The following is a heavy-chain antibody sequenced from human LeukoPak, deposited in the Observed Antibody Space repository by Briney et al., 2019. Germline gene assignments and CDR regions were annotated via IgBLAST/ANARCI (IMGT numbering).Heavy chain of an antibody. CDR3: AKDTLADDFLIGYGFDY. V-gene: IGHV3-23*01. J-gene: IGHJ4*02. Sequence: GGSLRLSCAASGFTFSEYGMSWVCQAPGKRLEWVSVISGSGGTTYYADSVKGRFSISRDNSNNTLYLQMNSLRAEDTAVYYCAKDTLADDFLIGYGFDYWGQGTLVTVSS. CDR2: ISGSGGTT. D-gene: IGHD3-3*01. CDR1: GFTFSEYG.